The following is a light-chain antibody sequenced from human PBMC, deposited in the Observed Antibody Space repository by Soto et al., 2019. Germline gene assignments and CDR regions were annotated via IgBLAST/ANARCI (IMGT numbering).Light chain of an antibody. CDR2: EVS. J-gene: IGLJ1*01. Sequence: QSALTQPAAVSGSPGQSITNSCTGTSSDVGGYNYVSWYQQHPGKAPKLMIFEVSNRPSGVSNRFSGSKSGNTASLTISGLQAEDEAHYYCSSYTTSSTNVFGTGTKVTVL. CDR1: SSDVGGYNY. CDR3: SSYTTSSTNV. V-gene: IGLV2-14*01.